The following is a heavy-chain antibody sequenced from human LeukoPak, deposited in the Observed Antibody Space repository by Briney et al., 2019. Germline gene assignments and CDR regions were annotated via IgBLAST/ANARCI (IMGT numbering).Heavy chain of an antibody. CDR1: GFTFSSYA. D-gene: IGHD3-22*01. CDR3: TTVGYYDSSGYYPFDY. Sequence: GGSLRLSCAASGFTFSSYAMSWVRQAPGKGLEWVGRIKSKTDGGTTDYAAPVKGRFTISGDDSKNTLYLQMNSLKTEDTAVYYCTTVGYYDSSGYYPFDYWGQGTLVTVSS. CDR2: IKSKTDGGTT. V-gene: IGHV3-15*01. J-gene: IGHJ4*02.